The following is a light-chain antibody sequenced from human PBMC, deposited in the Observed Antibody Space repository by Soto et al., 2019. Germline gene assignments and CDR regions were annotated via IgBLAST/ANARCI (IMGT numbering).Light chain of an antibody. V-gene: IGKV3-11*01. Sequence: EIVLTQSPATLSLSPGERATLSCRASQSVSSYLAWYQQKPGQAPRLLIYDASNRDTGIPARFSGSGSGTDFTLTSSSLEPEECAVYYCQQRSNWLYTFGQGTKLEIK. CDR1: QSVSSY. J-gene: IGKJ2*01. CDR3: QQRSNWLYT. CDR2: DAS.